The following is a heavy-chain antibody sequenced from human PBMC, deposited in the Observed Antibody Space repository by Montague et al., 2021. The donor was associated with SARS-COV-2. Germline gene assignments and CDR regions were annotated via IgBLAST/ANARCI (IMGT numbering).Heavy chain of an antibody. V-gene: IGHV4-38-2*02. CDR1: GYSISTGYY. CDR2: IYHTGST. Sequence: SETLSLTCTVSGYSISTGYYWGWIRQPPGKGLECIGTIYHTGSTYFNPSLKSRVTISVDTSKNQFSLNLRSVTAADTAVYYCAKVAGSHDTFDIWGRGTVVTVSS. CDR3: AKVAGSHDTFDI. D-gene: IGHD6-19*01. J-gene: IGHJ3*02.